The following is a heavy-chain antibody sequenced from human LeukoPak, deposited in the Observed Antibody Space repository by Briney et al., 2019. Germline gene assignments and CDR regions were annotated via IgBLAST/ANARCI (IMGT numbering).Heavy chain of an antibody. CDR2: ISGSGGTNDGTT. J-gene: IGHJ4*02. V-gene: IGHV3-23*01. CDR3: AKRGYALGATDTFDY. D-gene: IGHD1-26*01. CDR1: GFTFNSFA. Sequence: HPGGSLRLSCAASGFTFNSFAMSWVRQAPGKGLEWVSAISGSGGTNDGTTYYADSVKGRFTISRDNSQNTLYLQTNSLTAEDTAVYYCAKRGYALGATDTFDYWGQGTLVTVSS.